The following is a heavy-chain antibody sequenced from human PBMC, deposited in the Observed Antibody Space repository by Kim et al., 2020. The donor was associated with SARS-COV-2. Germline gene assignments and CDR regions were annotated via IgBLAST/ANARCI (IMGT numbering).Heavy chain of an antibody. Sequence: SETLSLTCAVYGGSFSGYYWSWIRQPPGKGLEWIGEINHSGSTNYNPSLKSRVTISVDTSKNQFSLKLSSVTAADTAVYYCARKRGYSGYLKVNLQGQTVGGWFEPWGQGTLVTVSS. J-gene: IGHJ5*02. CDR1: GGSFSGYY. D-gene: IGHD5-12*01. CDR3: ARKRGYSGYLKVNLQGQTVGGWFEP. CDR2: INHSGST. V-gene: IGHV4-34*01.